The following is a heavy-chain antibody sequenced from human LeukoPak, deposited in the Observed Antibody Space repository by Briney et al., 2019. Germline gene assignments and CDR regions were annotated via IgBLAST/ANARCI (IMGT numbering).Heavy chain of an antibody. CDR3: AREPEESFSGYAAEFDY. D-gene: IGHD3-22*01. V-gene: IGHV4-39*02. CDR2: VFYSGRT. Sequence: SETLSLTCTVSGGSIPTKNFYWGWIRQPPGKGLEWIGSVFYSGRTYYNPSLKSRVTIFVDPSKNQFSLKLSSVTAADTAVYYCAREPEESFSGYAAEFDYWGQGTLVTVSS. J-gene: IGHJ4*02. CDR1: GGSIPTKNFY.